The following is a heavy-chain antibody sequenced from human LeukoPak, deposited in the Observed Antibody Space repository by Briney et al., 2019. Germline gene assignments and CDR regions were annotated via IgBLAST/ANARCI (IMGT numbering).Heavy chain of an antibody. J-gene: IGHJ4*02. CDR1: GYTFTSYG. D-gene: IGHD3-16*01. CDR3: ARDQGRKGDYRIDY. V-gene: IGHV1-18*01. Sequence: EASVKVSCKASGYTFTSYGISWVRQAPGQGLEWMGWISAYNGNTNYAQKLQGRVTMTTDTSTSTAYMELRSLRSDDTAVYYCARDQGRKGDYRIDYWGQGTLVTVSS. CDR2: ISAYNGNT.